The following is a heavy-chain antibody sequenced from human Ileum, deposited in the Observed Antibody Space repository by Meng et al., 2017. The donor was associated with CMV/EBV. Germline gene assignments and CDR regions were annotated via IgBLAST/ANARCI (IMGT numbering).Heavy chain of an antibody. Sequence: VQFVQSGAEVKKPGASVKVSCKASGYTFTDYAITWVRQAPGQGLEWMGWISGYNSNTKYAQKFQGRVTMTTDTSTTTVYMELRNLRYDDTAVYYCARDGYYPSRVFDYWGLGTLVTVSS. CDR2: ISGYNSNT. V-gene: IGHV1-18*01. J-gene: IGHJ4*01. D-gene: IGHD2-2*03. CDR3: ARDGYYPSRVFDY. CDR1: GYTFTDYA.